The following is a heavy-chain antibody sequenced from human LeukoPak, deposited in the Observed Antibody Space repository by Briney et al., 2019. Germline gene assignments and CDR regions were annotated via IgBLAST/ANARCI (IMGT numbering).Heavy chain of an antibody. D-gene: IGHD6-13*01. CDR1: GYTLTELS. CDR3: AKSSSWYYYGMDV. CDR2: FDPEDGET. Sequence: ASVTVSFTVSGYTLTELSMHWVRQAPGKGLEWMGGFDPEDGETIYAQKFQGRVTMTEDTSTDTAYMELSSLRSEDTAVYYCAKSSSWYYYGMDVWGQGTTVTVSS. J-gene: IGHJ6*02. V-gene: IGHV1-24*01.